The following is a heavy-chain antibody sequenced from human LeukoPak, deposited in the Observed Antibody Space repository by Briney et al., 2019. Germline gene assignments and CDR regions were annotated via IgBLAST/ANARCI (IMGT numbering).Heavy chain of an antibody. J-gene: IGHJ3*02. CDR1: GFTFSSYS. CDR2: ISSSSSYI. D-gene: IGHD3-22*01. CDR3: ARARYYYDNPDAFDI. V-gene: IGHV3-21*01. Sequence: GGSLRLSCAASGFTFSSYSMNWVRQAPGKGLEWVSSISSSSSYIYYADSVKGRFTISRDNAKNSLYLQMNSLRAEDTAVYYCARARYYYDNPDAFDIWGQGTMVTVSP.